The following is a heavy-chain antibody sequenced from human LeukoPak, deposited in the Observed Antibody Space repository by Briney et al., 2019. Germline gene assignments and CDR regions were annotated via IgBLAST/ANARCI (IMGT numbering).Heavy chain of an antibody. J-gene: IGHJ4*02. D-gene: IGHD7-27*01. Sequence: SETLSLTCNVSGGSISSGGSRWSWIRQHPGKGLEWIGYIYYSGSTYYNPSLESRLTMSVDTSKNQFSLHLTSVTAAGTAVYYCARDWGTYFDYWGQGTLVTVSS. CDR2: IYYSGST. CDR3: ARDWGTYFDY. CDR1: GGSISSGGSR. V-gene: IGHV4-31*03.